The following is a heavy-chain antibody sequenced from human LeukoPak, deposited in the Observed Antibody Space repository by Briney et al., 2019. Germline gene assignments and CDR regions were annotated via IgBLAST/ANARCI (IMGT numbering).Heavy chain of an antibody. CDR3: ASQPRINYYDSSGYYPYWYFDL. D-gene: IGHD3-22*01. Sequence: SGTLSLTCAVSGGSISSSNWWSWVRQPPGKGLEWIGYIYYSGSTNYNPSLKSRVTISVDTSKNQFSLKLSSVTAADTAVYYCASQPRINYYDSSGYYPYWYFDLWGRGTLVTVSS. CDR1: GGSISSSNW. CDR2: IYYSGST. J-gene: IGHJ2*01. V-gene: IGHV4-4*02.